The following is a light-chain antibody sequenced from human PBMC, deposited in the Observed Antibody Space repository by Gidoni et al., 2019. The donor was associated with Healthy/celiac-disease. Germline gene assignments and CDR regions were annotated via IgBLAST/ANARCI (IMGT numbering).Light chain of an antibody. V-gene: IGKV3-15*01. Sequence: EIVMTQSPATLSVSPGERATLSCRASQSVSSNLAWYQQKPGQAPRLLIYGAYRATGIPARFSGSGSGTEFTLTISSLQSEDFAVYYCQQYNNWPSWTFGQGTKVEIK. CDR2: GA. CDR1: QSVSSN. J-gene: IGKJ1*01. CDR3: QQYNNWPSWT.